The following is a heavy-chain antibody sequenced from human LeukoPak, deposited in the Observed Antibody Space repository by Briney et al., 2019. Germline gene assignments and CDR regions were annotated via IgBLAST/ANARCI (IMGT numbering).Heavy chain of an antibody. D-gene: IGHD2-2*01. Sequence: SGGSLRLSCAASGFTFSSYGMHWVRQAPGKGLEWVAIIWSDGSTKYYADSLKGRFTISRDNSKNTLYLQMNSLRVEDTAVYYCARDYCRSISCSHYWGQGTLVTVSS. CDR1: GFTFSSYG. V-gene: IGHV3-33*01. J-gene: IGHJ4*02. CDR2: IWSDGSTK. CDR3: ARDYCRSISCSHY.